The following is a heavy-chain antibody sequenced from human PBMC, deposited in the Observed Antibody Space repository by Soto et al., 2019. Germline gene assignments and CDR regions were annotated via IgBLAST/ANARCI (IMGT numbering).Heavy chain of an antibody. CDR3: AKDPNWGYYFDY. D-gene: IGHD7-27*01. Sequence: PGGSLRLSCAASGFTFSTYAMTWVRQAPGKGLEWVSEISGSGGSTYYADSVKGRLTISRDNSKNTLYLQMNSLRAEDTAVYYCAKDPNWGYYFDYWGQGTLVTVSS. CDR1: GFTFSTYA. V-gene: IGHV3-23*01. CDR2: ISGSGGST. J-gene: IGHJ4*02.